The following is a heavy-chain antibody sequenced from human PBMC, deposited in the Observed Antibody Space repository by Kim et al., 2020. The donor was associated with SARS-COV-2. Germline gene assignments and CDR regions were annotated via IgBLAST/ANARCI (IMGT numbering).Heavy chain of an antibody. Sequence: GGSLRLSCAASGFTFSSYWMSWVRQAPGKGLEWVANIKQDGSEKYYVDSVKGRFTISRDNAKNSLYLQMNSLRAEDTAVYYCARDMGYYYYYGMDVWGQGPTVTVSS. V-gene: IGHV3-7*03. CDR2: IKQDGSEK. CDR3: ARDMGYYYYYGMDV. D-gene: IGHD3-10*01. CDR1: GFTFSSYW. J-gene: IGHJ6*02.